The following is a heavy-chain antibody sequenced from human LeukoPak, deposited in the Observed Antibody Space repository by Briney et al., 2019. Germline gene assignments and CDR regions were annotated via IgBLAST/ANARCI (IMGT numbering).Heavy chain of an antibody. J-gene: IGHJ4*02. V-gene: IGHV3-9*01. CDR3: AKDARYCSGGSCYSVELGPDY. Sequence: GGSLRLSCAASGFTFDDYAMHWVRQAPGKGLEWVSGISWNSGSIGYADSVKGRFTISRDNAKNSLYLQMNSLRAEDTALYYCAKDARYCSGGSCYSVELGPDYWGQGTLVTVSS. CDR1: GFTFDDYA. CDR2: ISWNSGSI. D-gene: IGHD2-15*01.